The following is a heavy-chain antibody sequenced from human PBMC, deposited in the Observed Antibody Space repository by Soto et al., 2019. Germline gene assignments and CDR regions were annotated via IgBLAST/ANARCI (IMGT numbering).Heavy chain of an antibody. CDR1: GGSISSGGYY. D-gene: IGHD4-4*01. CDR2: IYYSGST. V-gene: IGHV4-31*03. CDR3: AIYSNLPDNWFAP. J-gene: IGHJ5*01. Sequence: QVQLQESGPGLVKSSQTLSLTCTVSGGSISSGGYYWSWIRQHPGKGLEWIGYIYYSGSTYYNPSLKRRLTISVDTSKNQFSLKLSSVTAAGTAVYYCAIYSNLPDNWFAPWGQGTLVTGSS.